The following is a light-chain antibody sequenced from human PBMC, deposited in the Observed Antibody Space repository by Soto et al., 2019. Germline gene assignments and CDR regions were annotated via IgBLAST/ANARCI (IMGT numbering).Light chain of an antibody. Sequence: QSVLTQPPSASGTPGQRVTISCSGSSSNIGSNYVYWYQQLPGTAPKLLIYRHNQRPSGVPERFSGSKSGTSASLAISGLRSEDEADYYWAAWDDSLSGAVFGGGTQLTVL. J-gene: IGLJ7*01. CDR1: SSNIGSNY. V-gene: IGLV1-47*01. CDR2: RHN. CDR3: AAWDDSLSGAV.